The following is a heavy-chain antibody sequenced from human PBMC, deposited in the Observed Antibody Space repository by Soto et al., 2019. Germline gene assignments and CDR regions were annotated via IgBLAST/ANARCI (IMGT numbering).Heavy chain of an antibody. CDR2: ISYDVYDK. Sequence: QVQLVESGGGVVQPGRSLRLSCAASGFTFNSYGMHWVRQAPGKGLQWVAVISYDVYDKYYVDSVKGRVTITRDNSKNTLYLPMDSRRAEDASVYYCANARGQVGHYDGMDGWGQGTTVTVSS. CDR3: ANARGQVGHYDGMDG. CDR1: GFTFNSYG. D-gene: IGHD6-6*01. J-gene: IGHJ6*02. V-gene: IGHV3-30*18.